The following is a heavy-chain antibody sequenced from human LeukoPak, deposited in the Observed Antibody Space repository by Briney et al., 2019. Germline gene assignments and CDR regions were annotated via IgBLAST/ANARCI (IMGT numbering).Heavy chain of an antibody. CDR3: ARDSSGWLESYYYYGMDV. CDR1: GGSISSGGYY. V-gene: IGHV4-31*03. J-gene: IGHJ6*02. Sequence: PSETLSLTCTVSGGSISSGGYYWSWIRQHPGKGLEWIGYIYYSGSTYYNPSLKSRVTISVDTSKNQFSLKLSSVTAADTAVYYCARDSSGWLESYYYYGMDVWGQGTTVTVSS. CDR2: IYYSGST. D-gene: IGHD6-19*01.